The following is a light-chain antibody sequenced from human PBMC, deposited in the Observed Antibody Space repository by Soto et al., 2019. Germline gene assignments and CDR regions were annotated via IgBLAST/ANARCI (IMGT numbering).Light chain of an antibody. Sequence: DIQMTQSPSTLSASVGDRVTVTCRASQSISSWLAWYQQKAGKAPKLLIYKASALESGVPSRFSGSGSGTEFTLTISSLEPEDFATYYCQHYNTYPWTFGQGTKAEIK. CDR3: QHYNTYPWT. CDR2: KAS. V-gene: IGKV1-5*03. J-gene: IGKJ1*01. CDR1: QSISSW.